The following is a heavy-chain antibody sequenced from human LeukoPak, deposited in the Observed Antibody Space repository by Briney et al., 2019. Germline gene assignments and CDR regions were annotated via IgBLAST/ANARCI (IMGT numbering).Heavy chain of an antibody. CDR2: IYSGGST. J-gene: IGHJ6*03. CDR3: ARSGTAGYTYYYYYMDV. Sequence: GGSLRLSCAASGFTVSSNYMSWVRQAPGKGLEWVSVIYSGGSTYYADSVKGRFTISRDNSKNTLYLQMNSLRAEDTAVYYCARSGTAGYTYYYYYMDVWGKGTTVTVSS. V-gene: IGHV3-53*01. CDR1: GFTVSSNY. D-gene: IGHD5-24*01.